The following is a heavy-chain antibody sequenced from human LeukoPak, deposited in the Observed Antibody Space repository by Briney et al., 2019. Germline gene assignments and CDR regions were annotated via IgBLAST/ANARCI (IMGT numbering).Heavy chain of an antibody. Sequence: PGRSLRLSCAASGFTFSSYAMHWVRQAPGKGLEWVAVMSYNGQITYYADSVKGRFTISRDNSQNMLYLQMNSLRVDDASVYYCAKVQLERRELLPNFDSWGQGTLVTVSS. J-gene: IGHJ4*02. CDR3: AKVQLERRELLPNFDS. V-gene: IGHV3-30*04. CDR1: GFTFSSYA. CDR2: MSYNGQIT. D-gene: IGHD1-1*01.